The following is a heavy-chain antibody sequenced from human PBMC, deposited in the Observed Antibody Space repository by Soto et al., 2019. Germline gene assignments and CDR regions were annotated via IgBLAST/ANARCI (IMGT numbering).Heavy chain of an antibody. V-gene: IGHV4-30-2*02. CDR1: GDTISTGGYT. CDR3: SGGSPYGFDI. J-gene: IGHJ3*02. CDR2: TYYSGNT. D-gene: IGHD2-15*01. Sequence: SETLSLTCDVSGDTISTGGYTWACIRQPPGKALEWIGHTYYSGNTYYDPSLKSRVTISVDRSKNQFYLKVSSVTAADTAVYYCSGGSPYGFDIWGQGTMVTVSS.